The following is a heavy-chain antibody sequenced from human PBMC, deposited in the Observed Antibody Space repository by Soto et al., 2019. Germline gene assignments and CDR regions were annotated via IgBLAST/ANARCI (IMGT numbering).Heavy chain of an antibody. J-gene: IGHJ4*02. D-gene: IGHD3-10*01. CDR1: GGTFSSYT. CDR3: ARDPGSGRYRNFDY. V-gene: IGHV1-69*08. CDR2: IIPILGIA. Sequence: QVQLVQSGAEVKKPGSSVKVSCKASGGTFSSYTISWVRQAPGQGLEWMGRIIPILGIANYAQKFQGRVTITADKSTSTAYMELSSLRSEDTAVYYCARDPGSGRYRNFDYWGQGTLVTVSS.